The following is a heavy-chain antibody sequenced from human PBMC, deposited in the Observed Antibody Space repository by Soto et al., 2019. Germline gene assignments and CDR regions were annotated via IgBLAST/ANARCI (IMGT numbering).Heavy chain of an antibody. CDR2: IYWYCAK. CDR3: AHRQTYCGGNCYSGFDY. CDR1: GFSLSTSGVG. J-gene: IGHJ4*02. Sequence: QITLKESGPTLVKPTQTLTLTCTFSGFSLSTSGVGVGWIRQPPGKALEWLALIYWYCAKRYSPSLKSRLTINKDTSKNQVVLTMANMDPVDTATYYCAHRQTYCGGNCYSGFDYWGQGTLVTVSS. V-gene: IGHV2-5*01. D-gene: IGHD2-21*02.